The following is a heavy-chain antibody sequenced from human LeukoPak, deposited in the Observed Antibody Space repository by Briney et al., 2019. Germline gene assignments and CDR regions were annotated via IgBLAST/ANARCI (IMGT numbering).Heavy chain of an antibody. J-gene: IGHJ6*03. CDR1: GGSISSSSNY. Sequence: PSETLSLTCTVSGGSISSSSNYWGWIRQPPGKGLEWIGSIYYSGSTYYNPSLKSRVTISVDTSRNQYSLKLSSVTAADTAVYYCARLARGVNYYYMDVWGKGTTVTVSS. CDR2: IYYSGST. V-gene: IGHV4-39*07. CDR3: ARLARGVNYYYMDV. D-gene: IGHD3-10*01.